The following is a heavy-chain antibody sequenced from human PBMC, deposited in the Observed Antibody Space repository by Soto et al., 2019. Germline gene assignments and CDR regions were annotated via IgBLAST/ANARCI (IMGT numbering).Heavy chain of an antibody. CDR3: ATDYYGMDV. J-gene: IGHJ6*02. CDR2: IGGSGGNT. V-gene: IGHV3-23*01. Sequence: PGASLRLSCAASGFTFSSYAMKWVRQAPGKGLEWVSAIGGSGGNTDYTDSVKGRFTISRDNSKNTLYLQMNSLRAEDTAIYYCATDYYGMDVWGQGTTVTVSS. CDR1: GFTFSSYA.